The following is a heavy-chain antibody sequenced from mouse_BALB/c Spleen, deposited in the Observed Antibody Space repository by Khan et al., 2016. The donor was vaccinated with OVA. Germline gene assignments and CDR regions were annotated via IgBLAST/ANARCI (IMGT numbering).Heavy chain of an antibody. CDR2: IGSDGST. V-gene: IGHV2-6-2*01. CDR1: GFSLTSYA. Sequence: QVQLKESGPDLVAPSQSLSITCTVSGFSLTSYAIHWVRQPPGQGLEWLVVIGSDGSTTYNSALKSRLSISKDNSKSQVFLKINSLQTDDTAMYYCARHQFPLSMDSWGQGTSVTVSS. J-gene: IGHJ4*01. CDR3: ARHQFPLSMDS.